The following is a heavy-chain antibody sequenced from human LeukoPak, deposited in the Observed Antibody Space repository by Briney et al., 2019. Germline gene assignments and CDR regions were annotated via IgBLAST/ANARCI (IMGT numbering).Heavy chain of an antibody. J-gene: IGHJ6*03. V-gene: IGHV3-48*04. Sequence: GGSLRLSCAASGFIFSSYSMNWVRQAPGKGLEWVSYISSSSSTIYYADSVKGRFTISRDNAKNSLYLQMNSLRAEDTAVYYCARAGITIFGVAYYYYMDVWGKGTTVTVSS. CDR3: ARAGITIFGVAYYYYMDV. CDR2: ISSSSSTI. D-gene: IGHD3-3*01. CDR1: GFIFSSYS.